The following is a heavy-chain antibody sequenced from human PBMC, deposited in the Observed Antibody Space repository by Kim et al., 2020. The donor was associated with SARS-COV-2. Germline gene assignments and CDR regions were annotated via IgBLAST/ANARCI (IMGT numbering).Heavy chain of an antibody. CDR2: IIPIFGTA. CDR3: ARDYGWLRRKIDYYYYGMDV. CDR1: GGTFSSYA. D-gene: IGHD5-12*01. V-gene: IGHV1-69*13. J-gene: IGHJ6*02. Sequence: SVKVSCKASGGTFSSYAISWVRQAPGQGLEWMGGIIPIFGTANYAQKFQGRVTITADESTSTAYMELSSLRSEDTAVYYCARDYGWLRRKIDYYYYGMDVWGQGTTVTVSS.